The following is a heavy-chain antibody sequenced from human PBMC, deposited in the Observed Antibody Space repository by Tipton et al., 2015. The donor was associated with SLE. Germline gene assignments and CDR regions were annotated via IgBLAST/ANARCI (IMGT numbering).Heavy chain of an antibody. V-gene: IGHV3-30*04. CDR3: AKDRPLTLHYGMDV. J-gene: IGHJ6*02. D-gene: IGHD6-6*01. Sequence: SLRLSCVASGFTFRSYAMHWVRQAPGKGLEWVAVVSYDGSNEYYADSVKGLFTISRDNSKNTLYLQMNSLRAEDTAVYYCAKDRPLTLHYGMDVWGQGTTVTVSS. CDR1: GFTFRSYA. CDR2: VSYDGSNE.